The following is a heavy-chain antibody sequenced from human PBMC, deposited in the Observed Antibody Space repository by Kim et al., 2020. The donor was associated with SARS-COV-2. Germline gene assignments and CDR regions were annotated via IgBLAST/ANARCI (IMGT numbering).Heavy chain of an antibody. CDR2: IHHTGST. V-gene: IGHV4-34*01. D-gene: IGHD2-15*01. J-gene: IGHJ5*02. Sequence: SETLSLTCAVYNGSFSAHYWTWIRQPPGKGLEWIGEIHHTGSTNYNPSLKSRVTISVDTSKNQFSLRLSSVTAADTAVYYCARARGGSTRSWFDPWGQGTLVTVSS. CDR3: ARARGGSTRSWFDP. CDR1: NGSFSAHY.